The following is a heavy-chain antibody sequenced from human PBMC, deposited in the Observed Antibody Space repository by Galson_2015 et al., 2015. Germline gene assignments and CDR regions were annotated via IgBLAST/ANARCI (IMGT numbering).Heavy chain of an antibody. D-gene: IGHD6-19*01. CDR1: GFTFSSYG. CDR2: ISYDGSNK. CDR3: ARHRDYSSGWYGVAFDI. V-gene: IGHV3-30*03. J-gene: IGHJ3*02. Sequence: SLRLSCAASGFTFSSYGMHWVRQAPGKGLEWVAVISYDGSNKYYADSVKGRFTISRDNSKNTLYLQMNSLRAEDTAVYNCARHRDYSSGWYGVAFDIWGQGTMVTVSS.